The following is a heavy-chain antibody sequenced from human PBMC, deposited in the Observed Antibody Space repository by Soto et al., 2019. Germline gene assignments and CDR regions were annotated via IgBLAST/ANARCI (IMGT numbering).Heavy chain of an antibody. CDR3: TTDEFGRILHGGNYYYYGMDV. Sequence: EVQLVESGGGLVKPGGSLRLSCAASGFTFSNAWMNWVRQAPGKGLEWVGRIKSKTDGGTTDYAAPVKGRFTISRDDSKNTLYLQMNSLKTEDTAVYYCTTDEFGRILHGGNYYYYGMDVWGQGTTVTVSS. CDR2: IKSKTDGGTT. D-gene: IGHD2-15*01. V-gene: IGHV3-15*07. J-gene: IGHJ6*02. CDR1: GFTFSNAW.